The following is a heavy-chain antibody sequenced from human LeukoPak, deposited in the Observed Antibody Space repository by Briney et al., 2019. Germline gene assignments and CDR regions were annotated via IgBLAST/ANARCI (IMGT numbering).Heavy chain of an antibody. J-gene: IGHJ4*02. CDR3: ARGLLTDYYDSSGPSDY. CDR2: IYYSGST. V-gene: IGHV4-59*12. Sequence: SETLSLTCAVYGGPFSGYYWSWIRQPPGKGLEWIGYIYYSGSTNYNPSLKSRVTISVDTSKNQFSLKLSSVTAADTAVYYCARGLLTDYYDSSGPSDYWGQGTLVTVSS. CDR1: GGPFSGYY. D-gene: IGHD3-22*01.